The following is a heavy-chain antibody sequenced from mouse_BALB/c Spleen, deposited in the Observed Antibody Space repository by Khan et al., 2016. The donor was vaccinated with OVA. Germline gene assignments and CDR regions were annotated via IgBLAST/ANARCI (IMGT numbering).Heavy chain of an antibody. V-gene: IGHV2-3*01. CDR3: AIIYYGYDWFTY. J-gene: IGHJ3*01. CDR2: IWGDGST. Sequence: QVQLKESGPGLVAPSQSLSITCTVSGLSLTNYGISWIRQPPGKGLEWLGVIWGDGSTNYHSALISRLSINKDNSKSQVFLKLNSLQTDDTATYCSAIIYYGYDWFTYWGQGTLVTVSA. CDR1: GLSLTNYG. D-gene: IGHD2-2*01.